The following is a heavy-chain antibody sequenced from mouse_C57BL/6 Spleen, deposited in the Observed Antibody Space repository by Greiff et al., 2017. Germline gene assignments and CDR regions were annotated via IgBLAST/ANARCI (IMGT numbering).Heavy chain of an antibody. CDR2: IYPGDGDT. D-gene: IGHD2-3*01. J-gene: IGHJ2*01. CDR1: GYAFSSSW. Sequence: QVQLQQSGPELVKPGASVKISCKASGYAFSSSWMNWVKQRPGKGLEWIGRIYPGDGDTNYNGKFKGKATLTADKSSSTAYMQLSSLTSEDSAVYFCARHGYYVYYFDYWGQGTTLTVSS. V-gene: IGHV1-82*01. CDR3: ARHGYYVYYFDY.